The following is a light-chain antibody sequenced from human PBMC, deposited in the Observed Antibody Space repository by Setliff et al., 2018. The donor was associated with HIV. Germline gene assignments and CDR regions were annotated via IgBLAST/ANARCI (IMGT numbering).Light chain of an antibody. Sequence: QSVLTQPPSASGTPGQKVTISCSGGRSNIGSNYVYWYQQLPGTAPKLLIYRNNRRPSGVPDRFSGSKSGTSASLAISGLRSEDEGDYYCAAWDDSLSGLWVFGGGTQLTVL. CDR3: AAWDDSLSGLWV. J-gene: IGLJ3*02. V-gene: IGLV1-47*01. CDR1: RSNIGSNY. CDR2: RNN.